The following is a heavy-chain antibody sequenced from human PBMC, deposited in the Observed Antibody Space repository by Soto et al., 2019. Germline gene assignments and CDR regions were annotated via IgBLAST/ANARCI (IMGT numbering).Heavy chain of an antibody. V-gene: IGHV4-59*01. CDR1: GGSISSYY. CDR2: IYYSGST. J-gene: IGHJ4*02. CDR3: ASSRSSGWFNY. D-gene: IGHD6-19*01. Sequence: SETLSLTCTVSGGSISSYYWSWIRQPPGKGLEWIGYIYYSGSTNYNPSLKSRVTISVDTSKNQFSLKLSSVTAADTAVYYCASSRSSGWFNYWGQGTPVTVS.